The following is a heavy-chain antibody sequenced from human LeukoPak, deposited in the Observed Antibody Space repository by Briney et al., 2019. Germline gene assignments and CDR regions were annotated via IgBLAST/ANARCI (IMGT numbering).Heavy chain of an antibody. J-gene: IGHJ4*02. D-gene: IGHD1-26*01. CDR3: AKSNSGSYHFYFDH. Sequence: LSGESLKISCTASGFTVNNYAVSWVRQAPRKGLEWVSAISGSGDSTYYADSVKGRVTISRDNSKNTLYLQMNSLRAEDTALYYCAKSNSGSYHFYFDHWGQGTLVTVSS. V-gene: IGHV3-23*01. CDR2: ISGSGDST. CDR1: GFTVNNYA.